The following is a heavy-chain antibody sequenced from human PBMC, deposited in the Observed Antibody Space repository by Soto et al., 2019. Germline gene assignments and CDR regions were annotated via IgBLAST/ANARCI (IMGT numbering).Heavy chain of an antibody. Sequence: GGSLRLSCAASGFTFSIYAMQWVRQAPGKGLEYVSAISSNGGSTYYADSVKGRFTISRDNSKNTLYLQMGSLRAEDMAVYYCARGVYSSGYFDYWGQGTLVTVS. CDR1: GFTFSIYA. D-gene: IGHD6-19*01. CDR3: ARGVYSSGYFDY. CDR2: ISSNGGST. V-gene: IGHV3-64*02. J-gene: IGHJ4*02.